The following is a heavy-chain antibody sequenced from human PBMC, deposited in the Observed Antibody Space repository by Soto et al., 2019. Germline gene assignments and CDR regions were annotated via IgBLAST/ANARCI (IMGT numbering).Heavy chain of an antibody. CDR3: ARDVAAATGGGLFDP. D-gene: IGHD6-13*01. CDR1: GGSISSGGYY. V-gene: IGHV4-31*03. J-gene: IGHJ5*02. Sequence: SETLSLTCTVSGGSISSGGYYLSWIRQHPGKGLEWIGYIYYSGSTYYNPSLKSRVTISVDTSKNQFSLKLSSVTAADTAVYYCARDVAAATGGGLFDPWGQGTLVTAPQ. CDR2: IYYSGST.